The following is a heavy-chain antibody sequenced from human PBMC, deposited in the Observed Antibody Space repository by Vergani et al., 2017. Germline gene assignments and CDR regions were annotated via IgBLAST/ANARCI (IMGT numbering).Heavy chain of an antibody. CDR2: TWYDGNNK. V-gene: IGHV3-33*01. Sequence: QVQLVESGGGVVQPGRSLRLSCAASGFTFNQYGLHWVRQAPGKGLEWVAVTWYDGNNKQSADSVKGRFTISRDNSKSTMYLQMNSLRDEDTGVYYCAGDLRLLYNRFDPWGQGTLVTVSS. J-gene: IGHJ5*02. CDR1: GFTFNQYG. CDR3: AGDLRLLYNRFDP. D-gene: IGHD1-14*01.